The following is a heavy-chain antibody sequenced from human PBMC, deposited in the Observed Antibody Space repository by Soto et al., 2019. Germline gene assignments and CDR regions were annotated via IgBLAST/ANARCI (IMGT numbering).Heavy chain of an antibody. CDR2: ISAYNGNT. Sequence: ASLKVSCKASGYTFTSYGISWVRQAPGQGLEWMGWISAYNGNTNYAQKLQGRVTMTTDTSTSTAYMELRSLRSDDTAVYYCARSRARRAAAGTGPYSFDYWGQGTLVTVSS. J-gene: IGHJ4*02. CDR3: ARSRARRAAAGTGPYSFDY. V-gene: IGHV1-18*01. D-gene: IGHD6-13*01. CDR1: GYTFTSYG.